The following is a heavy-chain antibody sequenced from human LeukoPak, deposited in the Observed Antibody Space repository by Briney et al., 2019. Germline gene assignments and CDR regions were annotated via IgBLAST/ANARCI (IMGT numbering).Heavy chain of an antibody. D-gene: IGHD3-9*01. Sequence: GRSLRLSCAASGFTFDDYAMHWVRQAPGKGLEWVSGISWNSGSIGYADSVKGRFTISRDNAKNSLYLQMNSLRAEDTALYYXXXVGXXILTGXYXXFDYWGQGTLVTVSS. CDR2: ISWNSGSI. CDR3: XXVGXXILTGXYXXFDY. V-gene: IGHV3-9*01. CDR1: GFTFDDYA. J-gene: IGHJ4*02.